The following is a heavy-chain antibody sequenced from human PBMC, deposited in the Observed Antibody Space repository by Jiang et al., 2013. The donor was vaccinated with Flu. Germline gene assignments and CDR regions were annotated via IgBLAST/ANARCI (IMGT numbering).Heavy chain of an antibody. D-gene: IGHD3-22*01. V-gene: IGHV1-18*01. Sequence: GAEVKKPGASVKVSCKASGYTFTSYGISWVRQAPGQGLEWMGWISAYNGNTHYAQKLQGRVTMTTDTSTSTAYMELRSLRSDDTAVYYCARDPGRYYDSSGEPDFDYWGQGTLVTVSS. CDR3: ARDPGRYYDSSGEPDFDY. J-gene: IGHJ4*02. CDR1: GYTFTSYG. CDR2: ISAYNGNT.